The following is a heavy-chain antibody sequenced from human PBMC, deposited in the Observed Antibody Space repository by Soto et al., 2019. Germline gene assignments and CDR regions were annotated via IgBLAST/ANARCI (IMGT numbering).Heavy chain of an antibody. CDR2: ISAYNGNT. V-gene: IGHV1-18*01. D-gene: IGHD3-22*01. CDR3: ARAGRRAYYYDSSGYYYEPEVDY. Sequence: QVQLVQSGAEVKKPGASVKVSCKASGYTFTSYGISWVRQAPGQGLEWMGWISAYNGNTNYAQKLQGRVTMTTDTSTSTAYMELRSVRSDDTAVYYCARAGRRAYYYDSSGYYYEPEVDYWGQGTLVNVSS. J-gene: IGHJ4*02. CDR1: GYTFTSYG.